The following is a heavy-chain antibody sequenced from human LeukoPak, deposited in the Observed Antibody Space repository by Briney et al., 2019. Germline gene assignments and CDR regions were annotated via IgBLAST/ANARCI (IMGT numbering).Heavy chain of an antibody. J-gene: IGHJ6*02. V-gene: IGHV1-24*01. D-gene: IGHD3-10*01. CDR3: ATDIPRRVRGVVYSSFGMDV. CDR2: FDPEDGET. Sequence: ASVKVSCKVSGYTLTDLSMHWVRQAPGKGLEWLGGFDPEDGETIYAQRFQGRVTLAEDTSTDTAYMELSSLRSEDTAAYYCATDIPRRVRGVVYSSFGMDVWGQGTTVTVSS. CDR1: GYTLTDLS.